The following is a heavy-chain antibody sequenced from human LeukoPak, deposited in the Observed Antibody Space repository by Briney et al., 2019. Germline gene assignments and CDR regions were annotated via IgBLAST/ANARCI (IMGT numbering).Heavy chain of an antibody. CDR2: ISSSSSYI. CDR1: GFTFSSYS. V-gene: IGHV3-21*01. J-gene: IGHJ4*02. D-gene: IGHD2-2*01. CDR3: AREGVVPAASNDY. Sequence: GGSLRLSCAASGFTFSSYSMNWVRQAPGKGLEWVSSISSSSSYIYYADSVKGRFTISRDNAKNSLYLQMNSLRAEDTAVYYCAREGVVPAASNDYWGQGTLVAVSS.